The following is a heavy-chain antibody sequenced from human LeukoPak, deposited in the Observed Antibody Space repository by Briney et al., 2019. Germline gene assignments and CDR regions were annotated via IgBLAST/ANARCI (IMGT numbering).Heavy chain of an antibody. CDR2: INPNSGGT. CDR3: AGGYSGYDWDYFDY. CDR1: GYTFTGYY. Sequence: ASVKVSCKASGYTFTGYYMHWVRQAPGRGLEWMGWINPNSGGTNYAQKFQGRVTMTRDTSISTAYMELSRLRSDDTAVYYCAGGYSGYDWDYFDYWGQGTLVTVSS. D-gene: IGHD5-12*01. V-gene: IGHV1-2*02. J-gene: IGHJ4*02.